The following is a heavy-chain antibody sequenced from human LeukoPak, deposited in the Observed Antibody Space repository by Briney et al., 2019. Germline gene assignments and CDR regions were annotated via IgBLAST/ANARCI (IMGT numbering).Heavy chain of an antibody. D-gene: IGHD5-18*01. CDR2: ISSSGSYI. J-gene: IGHJ4*02. CDR1: GFTFSSYS. V-gene: IGHV3-21*01. CDR3: ARGSGVQVWSSLDY. Sequence: PGGSLRLSYAASGFTFSSYSINWVRQAPGKGLEWVSSISSSGSYIYYADSVKGRFTIPRDNAKNSLNLQMNSLRAEDTAVYYCARGSGVQVWSSLDYWGQGTLVTVSS.